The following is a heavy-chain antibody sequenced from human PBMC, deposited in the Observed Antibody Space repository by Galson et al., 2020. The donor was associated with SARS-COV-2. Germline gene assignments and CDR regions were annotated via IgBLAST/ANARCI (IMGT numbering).Heavy chain of an antibody. J-gene: IGHJ4*02. CDR3: AKSLWFGEILSPFDY. CDR2: ISDDGTNT. V-gene: IGHV3-30*18. CDR1: GFTFSNFA. D-gene: IGHD3-10*01. Sequence: GESLKISCAAPGFTFSNFAMHWVRQAPGTGLEWVAVISDDGTNTYYRDSVKGRFSISRDNSKNTLYLQMNSLRVEDTAVYHCAKSLWFGEILSPFDYWGQGAQATVSS.